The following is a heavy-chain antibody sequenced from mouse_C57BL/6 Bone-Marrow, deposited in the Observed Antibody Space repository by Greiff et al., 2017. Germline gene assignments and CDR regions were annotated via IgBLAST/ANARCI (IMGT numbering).Heavy chain of an antibody. V-gene: IGHV1-50*01. J-gene: IGHJ3*01. D-gene: IGHD4-1*01. CDR1: GYTFTSYW. CDR3: ARRVTGTPFAY. Sequence: VKLQESGAELVKPGASVKLSCKASGYTFTSYWMQWVKQRPGQGLEWIGEIDPSDSYTNYNQKFKGKATLTVDTSSSTAYMQLSSLTSEDSAVYYCARRVTGTPFAYWGQGTLVTVSA. CDR2: IDPSDSYT.